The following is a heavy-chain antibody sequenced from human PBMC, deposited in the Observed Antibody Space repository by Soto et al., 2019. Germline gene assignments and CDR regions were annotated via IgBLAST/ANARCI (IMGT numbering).Heavy chain of an antibody. V-gene: IGHV1-69*12. CDR2: IIPIFGTA. D-gene: IGHD1-7*01. CDR3: ARKELELRTIYDYYYGMDV. CDR1: GGTFSSYA. Sequence: QVQLVQSGAEVKKPGSSVKVSCKASGGTFSSYAISWVRQAPGQGLEWMGGIIPIFGTANYAQKFQGRVTITADESTSTAYMELSSLRSEDTAVYYCARKELELRTIYDYYYGMDVWGQGTTVTVSS. J-gene: IGHJ6*02.